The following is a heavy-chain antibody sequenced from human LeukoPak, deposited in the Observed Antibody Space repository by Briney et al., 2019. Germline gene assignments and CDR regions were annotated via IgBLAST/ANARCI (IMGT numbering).Heavy chain of an antibody. CDR3: ATKRNDAWFGEPRPEPIDY. CDR1: GGSISSSSYY. Sequence: SETLSLTCTVSGGSISSSSYYWGWIRQPPGKGLEWIGSIYYSGSTYYNPSLKSRVTISVDTSKNQFSLKLSSVTAADTAVYYCATKRNDAWFGEPRPEPIDYWGQGTLVTVSS. J-gene: IGHJ4*02. D-gene: IGHD3-10*01. CDR2: IYYSGST. V-gene: IGHV4-39*01.